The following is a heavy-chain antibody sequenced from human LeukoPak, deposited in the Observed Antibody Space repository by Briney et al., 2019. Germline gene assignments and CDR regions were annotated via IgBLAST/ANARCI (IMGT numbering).Heavy chain of an antibody. V-gene: IGHV3-30*18. Sequence: PGGSLRLSCAASGFTFSSYGMHWVRQAPGKGLEWVAVISYDGSNKYYADSVKGRFTISRDNSKNTLYLQMNSLRAEDTAVYYCAEDWRLGYYDSSGLVDYWGQGTLVTVSS. CDR1: GFTFSSYG. CDR2: ISYDGSNK. D-gene: IGHD3-22*01. J-gene: IGHJ4*02. CDR3: AEDWRLGYYDSSGLVDY.